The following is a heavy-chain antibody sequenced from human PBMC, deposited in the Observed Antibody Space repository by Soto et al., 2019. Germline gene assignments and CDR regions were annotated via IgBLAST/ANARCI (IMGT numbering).Heavy chain of an antibody. V-gene: IGHV3-23*01. CDR2: ISGSGGST. CDR1: GFTFSSYA. Sequence: PGGSLRLSCAASGFTFSSYAMSWVRQAPGKGLEWVSAISGSGGSTYYADSVKGRFTISRDNSKNTLYLQMNSLRAEDTAVYYCAKGMELPTYYYDSSGSYWGYIDYWGQGTLVTVSS. J-gene: IGHJ4*02. D-gene: IGHD3-22*01. CDR3: AKGMELPTYYYDSSGSYWGYIDY.